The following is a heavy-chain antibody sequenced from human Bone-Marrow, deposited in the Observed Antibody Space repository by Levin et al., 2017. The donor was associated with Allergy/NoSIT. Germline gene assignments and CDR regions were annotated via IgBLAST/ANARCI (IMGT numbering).Heavy chain of an antibody. V-gene: IGHV3-13*01. CDR2: IGTAGDT. J-gene: IGHJ6*02. D-gene: IGHD4-23*01. Sequence: GGSLRLSCAASGFTFSSYDMHWVRQATGKGLEWVSAIGTAGDTYYPGSVKGRFTISRENAKNSLYLQMNSLRAGDTAVYYCARELSGGNSNYDYGMDGWGQGTTVTVSS. CDR3: ARELSGGNSNYDYGMDG. CDR1: GFTFSSYD.